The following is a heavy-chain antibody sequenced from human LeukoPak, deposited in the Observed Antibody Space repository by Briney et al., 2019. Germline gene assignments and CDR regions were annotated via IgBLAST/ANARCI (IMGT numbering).Heavy chain of an antibody. CDR1: GFTFSTYW. J-gene: IGHJ4*02. CDR2: IKPDGSER. CDR3: VVRGVVKPY. V-gene: IGHV3-7*01. D-gene: IGHD3-10*01. Sequence: GGSLRLSCEASGFTFSTYWMSWVRQAPGKGLEWVANIKPDGSERYYVDPVKGRFTISRDNAKNSLYLQMNSPRAEDTAVYYCVVRGVVKPYWGQGTLVTVSS.